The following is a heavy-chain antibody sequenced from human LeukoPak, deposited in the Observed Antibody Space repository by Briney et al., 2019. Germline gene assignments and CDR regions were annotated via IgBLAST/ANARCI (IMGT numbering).Heavy chain of an antibody. CDR3: ARVENDYGDYYYYGMDV. J-gene: IGHJ6*02. CDR1: GYTFTSYG. CDR2: ISAYNGNT. D-gene: IGHD4-17*01. Sequence: GASVKVSCKASGYTFTSYGISWVRQAPGRGLEWMGWISAYNGNTNYAQKLQGRVTMTTDTSTSTAYMELRSLRSDDTAVYYCARVENDYGDYYYYGMDVWGQGTTVTVSS. V-gene: IGHV1-18*01.